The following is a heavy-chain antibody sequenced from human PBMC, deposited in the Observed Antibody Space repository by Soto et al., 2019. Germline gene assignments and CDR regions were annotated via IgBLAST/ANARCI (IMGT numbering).Heavy chain of an antibody. Sequence: SETLSLTCTVSGGSISSGDYYWSWIRQPPGKGLEWIGYIYYSGSTYYNPSLKSRVTISVDTSKNQFSLKLSSVTAADTAVYYCARGMRMVRGVMGYYYYGMDVWGQGTTVTVSS. CDR3: ARGMRMVRGVMGYYYYGMDV. D-gene: IGHD3-10*01. V-gene: IGHV4-30-4*01. CDR2: IYYSGST. J-gene: IGHJ6*02. CDR1: GGSISSGDYY.